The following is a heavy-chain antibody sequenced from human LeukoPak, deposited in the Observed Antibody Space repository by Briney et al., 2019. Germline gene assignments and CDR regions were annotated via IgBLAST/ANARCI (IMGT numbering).Heavy chain of an antibody. J-gene: IGHJ4*02. V-gene: IGHV1-2*02. CDR1: RYTFTRYY. CDR2: INPNSGGT. D-gene: IGHD1-26*01. Sequence: SVTVSLLSCRYTFTRYYMHWVGQPPGQGLEGMGWINPNSGGTNYAQKFQGRVTMTRDTSISTAYMELSRLRSDDTAVYYCARMPRELQGGFDYWGQGTLVTVSS. CDR3: ARMPRELQGGFDY.